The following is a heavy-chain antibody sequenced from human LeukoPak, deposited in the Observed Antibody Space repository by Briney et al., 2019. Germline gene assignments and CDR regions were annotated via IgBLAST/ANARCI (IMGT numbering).Heavy chain of an antibody. CDR2: IDYRGST. J-gene: IGHJ3*02. CDR1: GGSISTYY. V-gene: IGHV4-59*01. D-gene: IGHD5-18*01. CDR3: ARSRSGYSYDHAAFEI. Sequence: SETLSLTCTVSGGSISTYYWSWIRQPPGKGLEWIAYIDYRGSTTYNPSLKSRVTISVDTSRNQFSLKLSSVTAADTAVYYCARSRSGYSYDHAAFEIWGQGTMVTVSS.